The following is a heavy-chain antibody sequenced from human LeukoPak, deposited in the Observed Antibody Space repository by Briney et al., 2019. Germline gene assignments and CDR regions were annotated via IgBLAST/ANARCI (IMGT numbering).Heavy chain of an antibody. CDR2: INPNSGGT. CDR3: ARDYSASGSYYPGTFDY. CDR1: EYTFTGYY. Sequence: ASVKVSCKASEYTFTGYYMHWVRQAPGQGLEWMGWINPNSGGTNYARKFQGRVTMTRDTSISTAYMELSRLRSDDTAVYYCARDYSASGSYYPGTFDYWGQGTLVTVSS. V-gene: IGHV1-2*02. D-gene: IGHD3-10*01. J-gene: IGHJ4*02.